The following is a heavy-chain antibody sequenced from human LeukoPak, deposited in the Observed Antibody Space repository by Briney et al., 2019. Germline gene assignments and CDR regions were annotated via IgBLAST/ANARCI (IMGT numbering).Heavy chain of an antibody. CDR1: GGSISSYY. CDR3: ARDSEDYVWGSYRSTQGFDY. CDR2: IYYSGST. V-gene: IGHV4-59*01. D-gene: IGHD3-16*02. Sequence: SETLSLTCTVSGGSISSYYWSWIRQPPGKGLEWIGYIYYSGSTNYNPSLKSRVTISVDTSKNQFSLKLSSVTAADTAMYYCARDSEDYVWGSYRSTQGFDYWGQGTLVTVSS. J-gene: IGHJ4*02.